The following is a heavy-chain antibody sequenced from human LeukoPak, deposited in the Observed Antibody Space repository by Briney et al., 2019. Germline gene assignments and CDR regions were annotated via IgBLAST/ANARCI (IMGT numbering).Heavy chain of an antibody. CDR2: IRYSGST. CDR1: GDSISSSSYN. J-gene: IGHJ3*02. D-gene: IGHD6-19*01. V-gene: IGHV4-39*01. Sequence: SETLSLTCTVSGDSISSSSYNWGWIRQPPGKGLEWIGNIRYSGSTYYSPSLKSRVTISVDTSKNQFSLELSSVTAADTAVYYCARRPSVRSDAFDIWGQGTMVTVSS. CDR3: ARRPSVRSDAFDI.